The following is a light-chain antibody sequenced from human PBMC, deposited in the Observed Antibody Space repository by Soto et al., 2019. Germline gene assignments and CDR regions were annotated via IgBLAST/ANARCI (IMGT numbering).Light chain of an antibody. J-gene: IGKJ2*01. CDR1: HSLLYNSNSKNY. CDR3: QQCYSTPYT. V-gene: IGKV4-1*01. Sequence: DIVMTQSPDSLAVSLGERVTINCRSSHSLLYNSNSKNYLAWYQQKPGQPPKLLIHWASTRESGVPDRFSGSGSGTDFTLTISSLQAEDVAVYYCQQCYSTPYTFGQGTKLEIK. CDR2: WAS.